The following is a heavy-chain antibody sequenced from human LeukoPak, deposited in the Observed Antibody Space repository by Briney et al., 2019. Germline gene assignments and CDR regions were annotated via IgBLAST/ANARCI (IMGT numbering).Heavy chain of an antibody. CDR1: GYSVVGYG. Sequence: SVKVSCKASGYSVVGYGISWVRQAPGQGLEWMGGIIPIFGTANYAQKFQGRVTITTDESTSTAYMELSSLRSEDTAVYYCARAPYCSSTSCYTGNGWFDPWGQGTLVTVSS. CDR2: IIPIFGTA. J-gene: IGHJ5*02. CDR3: ARAPYCSSTSCYTGNGWFDP. D-gene: IGHD2-2*02. V-gene: IGHV1-69*05.